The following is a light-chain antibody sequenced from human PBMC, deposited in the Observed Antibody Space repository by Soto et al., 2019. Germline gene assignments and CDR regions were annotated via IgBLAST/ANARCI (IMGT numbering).Light chain of an antibody. J-gene: IGKJ1*01. Sequence: DMQLTQSPSTLSASVLDRVNSTFLASQSISSFLSWYQQKPGRAPKLLIYAASSLQSGVQSRFSGSGSGTDFTLNISSLQHQDFATYYCQQSYRTPPWTVGPGTKVNI. CDR1: QSISSF. CDR3: QQSYRTPPWT. V-gene: IGKV1-39*01. CDR2: AAS.